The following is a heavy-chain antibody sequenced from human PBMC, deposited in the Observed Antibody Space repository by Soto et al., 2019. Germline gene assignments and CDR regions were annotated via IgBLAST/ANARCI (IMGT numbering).Heavy chain of an antibody. V-gene: IGHV4-31*03. J-gene: IGHJ5*02. CDR2: IYYSGNT. Sequence: SETLSLTCIVSGGSISSNDFYWSWIRQHPGKGLEWIGYIYYSGNTYYNPSLKSRVTILVDTSKNQFSLKVSSVTAADTAVYYCARLSGSWQSWFDRWGQGTLVTSPQ. CDR3: ARLSGSWQSWFDR. CDR1: GGSISSNDFY. D-gene: IGHD6-13*01.